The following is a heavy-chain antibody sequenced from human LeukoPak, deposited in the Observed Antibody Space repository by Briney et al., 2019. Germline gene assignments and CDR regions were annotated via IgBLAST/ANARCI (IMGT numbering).Heavy chain of an antibody. Sequence: ASVKVSCKASGYSFTTYVITWGRHAPGQGPEWLGCINPQNGNTNFAQRFQGRVTMTTDTSTNTACMELRSLTYDGTAVYYCARACTTFITQWCFSDFWGEGTLVTASS. CDR3: ARACTTFITQWCFSDF. J-gene: IGHJ4*02. CDR1: GYSFTTYV. D-gene: IGHD2/OR15-2a*01. V-gene: IGHV1-18*04. CDR2: INPQNGNT.